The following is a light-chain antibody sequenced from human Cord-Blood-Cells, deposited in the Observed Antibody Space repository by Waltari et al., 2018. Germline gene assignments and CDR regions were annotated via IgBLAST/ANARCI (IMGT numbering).Light chain of an antibody. CDR3: SSFTSSSTWV. CDR1: SSDVGGYNY. J-gene: IGLJ3*02. Sequence: QSALTQPASVSGSPGQSITISCTGTSSDVGGYNYVSWYQQHPGKAPKLMIYDVSKRPSGVSNRFSGSKSGNTASLTISGLQAEEEADYYCSSFTSSSTWVVGGGTKLTVL. CDR2: DVS. V-gene: IGLV2-14*01.